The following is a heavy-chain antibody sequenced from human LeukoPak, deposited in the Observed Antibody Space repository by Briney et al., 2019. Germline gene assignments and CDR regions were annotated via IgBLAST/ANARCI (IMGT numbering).Heavy chain of an antibody. CDR2: INHSGST. D-gene: IGHD4-17*01. J-gene: IGHJ5*02. CDR1: GGSLSVSY. V-gene: IGHV4-34*01. Sequence: SETLSLTCADRGGSLSVSYWSCIRDPPGEGVEWIGEINHSGSTNYNPSLKSRVTISVDTSKNQYSLKLSSVTAADTAVYYCAQGHNYGDYLNWFDPWGQGTMVTVSS. CDR3: AQGHNYGDYLNWFDP.